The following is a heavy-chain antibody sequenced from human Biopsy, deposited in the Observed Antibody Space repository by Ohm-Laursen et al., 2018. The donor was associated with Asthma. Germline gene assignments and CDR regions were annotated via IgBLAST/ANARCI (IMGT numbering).Heavy chain of an antibody. CDR3: ASDFPKDYVRYNFQF. CDR2: HDHEEGGT. Sequence: ASVKVSCEVSGYSPTDLSMHWVRQAPGQGLEWMGGHDHEEGGTVNARRFQGRVTMTEDTSTDTAYMELSSLSSDDTAVYYCASDFPKDYVRYNFQFWGQGTLVTVSS. CDR1: GYSPTDLS. J-gene: IGHJ4*02. D-gene: IGHD4-17*01. V-gene: IGHV1-24*01.